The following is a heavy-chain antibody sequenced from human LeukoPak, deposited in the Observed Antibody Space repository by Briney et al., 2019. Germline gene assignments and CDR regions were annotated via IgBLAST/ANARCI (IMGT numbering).Heavy chain of an antibody. CDR2: ISAYNGNT. Sequence: ASVKVSCKASGYTFTSYGISWVRQAPGQGLEWMGWISAYNGNTNYAQKLQGRVTMTTDTSTSTAHMELRSLRSDDTAVYYCAREVAGSWYFDYWGQGTLVTVSS. CDR3: AREVAGSWYFDY. J-gene: IGHJ4*02. D-gene: IGHD6-13*01. V-gene: IGHV1-18*01. CDR1: GYTFTSYG.